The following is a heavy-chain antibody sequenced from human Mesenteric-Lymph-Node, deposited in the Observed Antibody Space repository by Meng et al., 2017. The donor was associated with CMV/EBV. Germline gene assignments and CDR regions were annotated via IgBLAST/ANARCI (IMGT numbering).Heavy chain of an antibody. Sequence: GESLKISCAASGFSFSTYWIHWVRQAPGKGLVWVSRIKGDGSSTNYADSVKGRFTISRDDSKNTLYLQMNGLKTEDTAVYYCTTGEDFWSGYPFDYWGQGTLVTVSS. CDR2: IKGDGSST. CDR1: GFSFSTYW. V-gene: IGHV3-74*01. CDR3: TTGEDFWSGYPFDY. D-gene: IGHD3-3*01. J-gene: IGHJ4*02.